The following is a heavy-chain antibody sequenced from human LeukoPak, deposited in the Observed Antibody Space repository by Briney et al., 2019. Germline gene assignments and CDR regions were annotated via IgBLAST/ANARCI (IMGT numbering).Heavy chain of an antibody. CDR1: GGSFSGYY. D-gene: IGHD3-10*01. CDR3: ARDKPLRD. V-gene: IGHV4-34*01. J-gene: IGHJ4*02. Sequence: SETLSLTCAVYGGSFSGYYWSWTRQPPGKGLEWIGEINHSGSTNYNPSLKSRVTMSVDTSKNQFSLKLSSVTAADTAVYYCARDKPLRDSGQGTLVTVSS. CDR2: INHSGST.